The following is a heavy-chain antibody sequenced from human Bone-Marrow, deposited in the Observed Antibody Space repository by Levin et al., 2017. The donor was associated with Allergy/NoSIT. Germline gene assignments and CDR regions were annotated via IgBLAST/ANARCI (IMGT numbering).Heavy chain of an antibody. Sequence: PGGSLRLSCAVSGFTFSNNWMHWVRQAPGMGLVWVSRINNDGSSATYADSVEGRFTSSRDNAKNTLYLQMNSLRAEDTGVYFCARGGAGSFDYWGQGTLVTVSS. CDR3: ARGGAGSFDY. CDR2: INNDGSSA. D-gene: IGHD4/OR15-4a*01. CDR1: GFTFSNNW. V-gene: IGHV3-74*01. J-gene: IGHJ4*02.